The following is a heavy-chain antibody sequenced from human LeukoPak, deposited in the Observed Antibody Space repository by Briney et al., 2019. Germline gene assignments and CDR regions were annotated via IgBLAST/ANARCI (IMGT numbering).Heavy chain of an antibody. Sequence: SETLSLTCAVYGGSFSGYYWSWIRQPPGKGLEWIGEINHSGSTNYNPSLKSRVTISVDTSKNQFSLKLSSVTAADTAVYYCARLRSYGWFYKDGWGKGITVTVSS. J-gene: IGHJ6*03. CDR1: GGSFSGYY. D-gene: IGHD5-18*01. CDR2: INHSGST. CDR3: ARLRSYGWFYKDG. V-gene: IGHV4-34*01.